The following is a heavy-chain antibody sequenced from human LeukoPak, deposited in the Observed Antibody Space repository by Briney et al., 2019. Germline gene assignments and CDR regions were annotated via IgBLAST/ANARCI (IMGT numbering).Heavy chain of an antibody. CDR2: IYYSGST. J-gene: IGHJ6*03. Sequence: KPSETLSLTCTVSGGSISSSSYYWGWIRQPPGKGLEWIGSIYYSGSTYYNPSLKSRVTISVDTSKNQFSLKLSSVTAADTAVYYCAKHRLVGPAAYYYYYMDVWGKGTTVTVSS. CDR3: AKHRLVGPAAYYYYYMDV. D-gene: IGHD2-2*01. V-gene: IGHV4-39*01. CDR1: GGSISSSSYY.